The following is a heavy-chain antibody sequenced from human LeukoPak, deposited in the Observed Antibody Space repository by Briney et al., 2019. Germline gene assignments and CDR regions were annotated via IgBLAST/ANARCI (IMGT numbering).Heavy chain of an antibody. D-gene: IGHD6-13*01. CDR3: ARGDPGYSSTWLDF. CDR2: IYYNGST. V-gene: IGHV4-59*01. CDR1: GGSITSYY. J-gene: IGHJ4*01. Sequence: SETLSLPCTVSGGSITSYYWNWIRQPPGKGLEWIGYIYYNGSTNYNPSLKSRVTISLDTSKKQFSLKLSSVTAADTAVYYCARGDPGYSSTWLDFWGHGALVTVSS.